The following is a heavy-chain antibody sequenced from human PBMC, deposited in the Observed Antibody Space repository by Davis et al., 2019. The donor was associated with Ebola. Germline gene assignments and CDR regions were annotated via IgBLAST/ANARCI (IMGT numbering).Heavy chain of an antibody. CDR2: IHYGGST. CDR3: ARLSSSVAGLY. V-gene: IGHV4-39*01. J-gene: IGHJ4*02. D-gene: IGHD6-19*01. CDR1: GGSISSYY. Sequence: MPSETLSLTCTVSGGSISSYYWGWIRQPPGKGLEWIGSIHYGGSTYYTPSLKSRVIISVDTSRKQFSLNLSSVTAADTAIYYCARLSSSVAGLYWGRESWSPSPQ.